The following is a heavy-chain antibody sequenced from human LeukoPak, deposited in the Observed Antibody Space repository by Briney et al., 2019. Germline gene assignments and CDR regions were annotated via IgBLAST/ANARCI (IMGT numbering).Heavy chain of an antibody. J-gene: IGHJ4*02. CDR2: IIPILGIA. CDR3: ARGGDLKGELDY. CDR1: GGTFSSYT. Sequence: SVKVPCKASGGTFSSYTISWVRQAPGQGLEWMGRIIPILGIANYAQKFQGRVTITADKSTSTAYMELSSLRSEDTAVYYCARGGDLKGELDYWGQGTLVTVSS. V-gene: IGHV1-69*02. D-gene: IGHD3-16*01.